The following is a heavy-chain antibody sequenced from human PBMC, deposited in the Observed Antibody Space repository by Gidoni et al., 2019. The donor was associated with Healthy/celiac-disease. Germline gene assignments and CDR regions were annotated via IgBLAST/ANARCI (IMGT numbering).Heavy chain of an antibody. CDR3: AGSIAAAGTYYYYGMDV. D-gene: IGHD6-13*01. CDR1: GFTFSSYW. Sequence: EVQLVESGGGLVQPGGSLRLSCAASGFTFSSYWMSWVRQAPGKGLEWLANIKQDGSEKYYVDSVKGRFTISRDNAKNSLYLQMNSLRAEDTAVYYCAGSIAAAGTYYYYGMDVWGQGTTVTVSS. CDR2: IKQDGSEK. V-gene: IGHV3-7*01. J-gene: IGHJ6*02.